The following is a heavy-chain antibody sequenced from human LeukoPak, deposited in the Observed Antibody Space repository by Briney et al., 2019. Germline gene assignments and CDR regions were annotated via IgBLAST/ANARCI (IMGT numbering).Heavy chain of an antibody. J-gene: IGHJ4*02. D-gene: IGHD2-2*01. Sequence: GRSLRLSCAASGFTFSSYGMHWVRQAPGKGLEWVAVISYDGSNKYYADSVKGRFTISRDNSKNTLYLQMNSLRAEDTAVYYCAKDWGYCSSTSCYALDYWGQATLVTVSS. CDR2: ISYDGSNK. CDR1: GFTFSSYG. CDR3: AKDWGYCSSTSCYALDY. V-gene: IGHV3-30*18.